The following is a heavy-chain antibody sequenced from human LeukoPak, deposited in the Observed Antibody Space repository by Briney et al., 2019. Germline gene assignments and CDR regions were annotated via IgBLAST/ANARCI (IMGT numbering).Heavy chain of an antibody. CDR1: GFTFTSYA. Sequence: GGSLRLSCAASGFTFTSYAMSWVRQAPGKGLEWVSAISGSGGSTYYADSVKGRFTISRDNSKNTLYLQMNSLRAEDTAVYYCARVKVATIYYFDYWGQGTLVTVSS. V-gene: IGHV3-23*01. J-gene: IGHJ4*02. CDR3: ARVKVATIYYFDY. D-gene: IGHD5-12*01. CDR2: ISGSGGST.